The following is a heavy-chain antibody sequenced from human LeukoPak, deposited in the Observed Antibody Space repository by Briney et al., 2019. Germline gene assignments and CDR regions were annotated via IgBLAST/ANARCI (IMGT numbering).Heavy chain of an antibody. D-gene: IGHD1-7*01. CDR3: ASLFAQLELLPDV. CDR1: GGSFSGYY. Sequence: PSETLSLTCAVYGGSFSGYYWSWIRQPPGKGLEWMGEINHSGSTNYNPSLKSRVTISVDTSKNQFSLKLSSVTAADTAVYYCASLFAQLELLPDVWGKGTTVTVSS. J-gene: IGHJ6*04. V-gene: IGHV4-34*01. CDR2: INHSGST.